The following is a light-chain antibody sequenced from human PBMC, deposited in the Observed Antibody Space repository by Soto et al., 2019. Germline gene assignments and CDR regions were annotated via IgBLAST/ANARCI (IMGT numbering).Light chain of an antibody. CDR1: ISNIGAGYD. CDR3: QSCDSSLSGSGV. V-gene: IGLV1-40*01. J-gene: IGLJ1*01. Sequence: QSVPTLPRSVCGAPGQRFPISCTGSISNIGAGYDVHWYQQLPGTAPKLLIYRNTNRPSGVPDRFSGSKSGTSASLAITGLQAEDEADYYCQSCDSSLSGSGVFGTGTKVTVL. CDR2: RNT.